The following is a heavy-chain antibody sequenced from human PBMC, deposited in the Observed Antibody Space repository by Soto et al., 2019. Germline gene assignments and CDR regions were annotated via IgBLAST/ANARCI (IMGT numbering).Heavy chain of an antibody. J-gene: IGHJ5*02. V-gene: IGHV1-58*01. CDR1: GFTFSSSA. CDR3: ATRIGNIGWYWLDT. CDR2: IVLGNGNT. Sequence: SVKVSCKASGFTFSSSAVQWVRQARGQPLEWIGWIVLGNGNTNYAQKFQQRVTITRDMSTSTAYMEVRSLTYEDTAVYYCATRIGNIGWYWLDTWGQGTPVTVSS. D-gene: IGHD6-19*01.